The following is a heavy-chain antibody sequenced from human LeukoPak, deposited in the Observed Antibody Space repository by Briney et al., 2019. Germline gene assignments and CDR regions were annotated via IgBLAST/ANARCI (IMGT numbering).Heavy chain of an antibody. V-gene: IGHV3-23*01. Sequence: PGGSLRLSCAASGFTFRDSAMSWVRQAPGKGLEWVSLISFSGDNTYYTDSGKGRFTISRDNSKDTLYLQMNSLRAEDTAIYYCARDIELSTWGLGTMVTVSS. CDR2: ISFSGDNT. CDR1: GFTFRDSA. D-gene: IGHD3-16*02. CDR3: ARDIELST. J-gene: IGHJ3*01.